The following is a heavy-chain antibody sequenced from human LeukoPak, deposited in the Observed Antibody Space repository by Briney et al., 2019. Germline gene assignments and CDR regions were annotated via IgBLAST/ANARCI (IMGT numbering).Heavy chain of an antibody. D-gene: IGHD3-3*01. Sequence: SETLSLTCTVSGGSISSYYWSWIRQPPGKGLEWIGYIYHSGNTYYNPSLKSRLTISADTPRNQFSLKLRSVTAADTAMYYCARGGTRITIVGVVINDFDYWGQGTLVTVSS. CDR2: IYHSGNT. V-gene: IGHV4-30-4*08. J-gene: IGHJ4*02. CDR3: ARGGTRITIVGVVINDFDY. CDR1: GGSISSYY.